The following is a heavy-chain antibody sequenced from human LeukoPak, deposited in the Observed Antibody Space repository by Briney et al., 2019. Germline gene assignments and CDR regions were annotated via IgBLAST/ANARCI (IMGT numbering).Heavy chain of an antibody. Sequence: GGSLRLSCAASGFTFSSYGMHWVRQAPGKGLEWVAVISYDGSNKYYADSVKGRFTISRDNSKNTLYLQMNSLRAEDTAVYYCARGIVVVPAASFDYWGQGTLVTVSS. CDR1: GFTFSSYG. J-gene: IGHJ4*02. D-gene: IGHD2-2*01. CDR2: ISYDGSNK. CDR3: ARGIVVVPAASFDY. V-gene: IGHV3-30*03.